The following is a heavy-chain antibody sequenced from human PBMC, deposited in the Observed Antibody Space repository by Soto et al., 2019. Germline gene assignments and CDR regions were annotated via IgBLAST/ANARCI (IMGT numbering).Heavy chain of an antibody. J-gene: IGHJ6*03. Sequence: GEALKISCKGSGYSFTSYWIGWGRQMPGKGLEGRGIIYPGDSDTRYSPSFQGQVTISADKSISTAYLQWSSLNASDTDMYYCARNGDSSSSKYYYYYYMDVWGKGTTVTVSS. CDR2: IYPGDSDT. CDR1: GYSFTSYW. CDR3: ARNGDSSSSKYYYYYYMDV. V-gene: IGHV5-51*01. D-gene: IGHD6-6*01.